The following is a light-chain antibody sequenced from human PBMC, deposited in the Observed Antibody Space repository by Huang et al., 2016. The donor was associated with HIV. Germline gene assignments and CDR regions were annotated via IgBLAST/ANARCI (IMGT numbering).Light chain of an antibody. CDR1: ESVSNNY. CDR2: GAS. CDR3: QQYGNSPQVT. Sequence: EIVLTQSPGTLSLSPGERATLSCRASESVSNNYLAWYQQKPGQAPRLRIYGASSRATGIPDRFSGSGSGTEFTLTISRLEPADFAVYYCQQYGNSPQVTFGQGTRLEIK. J-gene: IGKJ5*01. V-gene: IGKV3-20*01.